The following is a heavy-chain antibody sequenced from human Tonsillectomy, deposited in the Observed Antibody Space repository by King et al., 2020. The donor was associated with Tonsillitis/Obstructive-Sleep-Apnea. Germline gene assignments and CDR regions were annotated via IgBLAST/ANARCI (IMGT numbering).Heavy chain of an antibody. CDR1: GFNFSIYA. J-gene: IGHJ6*02. D-gene: IGHD2-2*01. CDR3: ARDGGDCSSDPCYYYGMDV. V-gene: IGHV3-30*04. CDR2: VSYDGSNQ. Sequence: QVQLVESGGGVVQPGRSLRLSCAASGFNFSIYAMHWVRQAPGKGLEWVAVVSYDGSNQHSADSVKGRITISRDNSKNTLYLQMNSLRPEDTALYYCARDGGDCSSDPCYYYGMDVWGQGTTVTVSS.